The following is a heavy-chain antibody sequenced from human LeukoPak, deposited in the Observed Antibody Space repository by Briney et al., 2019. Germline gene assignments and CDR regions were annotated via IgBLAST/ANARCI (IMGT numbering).Heavy chain of an antibody. CDR1: GGTFSSYA. J-gene: IGHJ5*02. V-gene: IGHV1-69*05. CDR2: IIPIFGTA. Sequence: SVKVSCKASGGTFSSYAISWVRQAPGQGLEWMGRIIPIFGTANYAQKFQGRVTITTDGSTSTAYMELSSLRSEDTAVYYCAGSFIVLMVYARDNWFDPWGQGTLVTVSS. D-gene: IGHD2-8*01. CDR3: AGSFIVLMVYARDNWFDP.